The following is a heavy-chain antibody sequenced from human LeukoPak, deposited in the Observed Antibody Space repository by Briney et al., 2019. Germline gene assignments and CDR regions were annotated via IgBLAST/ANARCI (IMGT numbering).Heavy chain of an antibody. CDR1: GYSISSGYY. Sequence: SETLSLTCTVSGYSISSGYYWGWIRQPPGKGLEWIGSIYHSGSTNYNPSLKSRVTISVDKSKNQFSLKLSSVTAADTAVYYCARDLGASTVITTYFDLWGRGTLVTVSS. J-gene: IGHJ2*01. V-gene: IGHV4-38-2*02. CDR2: IYHSGST. D-gene: IGHD4-17*01. CDR3: ARDLGASTVITTYFDL.